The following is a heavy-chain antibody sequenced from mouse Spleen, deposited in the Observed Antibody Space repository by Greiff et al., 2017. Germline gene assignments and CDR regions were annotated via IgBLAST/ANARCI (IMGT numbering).Heavy chain of an antibody. CDR2: ISSGSSTI. Sequence: EVKLMESGGGLVKPGGSLKLSCAASGFTFSDYGMHWVRQAPEKGLEWVAYISSGSSTIYYADTVKGRFTISRDNAKNTLFLQMTSLRSEDTAMYYCARPLLRYFDVWGTGTTVTVSS. J-gene: IGHJ1*03. V-gene: IGHV5-17*01. CDR1: GFTFSDYG. CDR3: ARPLLRYFDV.